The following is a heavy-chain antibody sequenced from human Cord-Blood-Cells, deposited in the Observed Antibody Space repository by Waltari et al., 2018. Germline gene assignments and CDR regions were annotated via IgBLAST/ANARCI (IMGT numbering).Heavy chain of an antibody. CDR1: GFSLSTSGVG. V-gene: IGHV2-5*02. D-gene: IGHD6-6*01. CDR2: IYWDDDK. CDR3: AHSALATNYYYDGMDV. Sequence: QITLKESGPTLVKPTQTLTLTCTFSGFSLSTSGVGVGWIRQPPGKALEWHALIYWDDDKRYSPSLKSRLTSTKDTSKNQVVLTMTNMHPVDTATYYCAHSALATNYYYDGMDVWGQGTTVTVSS. J-gene: IGHJ6*02.